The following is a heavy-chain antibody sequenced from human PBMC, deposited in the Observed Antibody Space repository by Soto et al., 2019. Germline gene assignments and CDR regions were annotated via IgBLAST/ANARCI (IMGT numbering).Heavy chain of an antibody. CDR2: IRSKVNTYAT. CDR3: TRRRDWTAMDPLDY. V-gene: IGHV3-73*02. D-gene: IGHD5-18*01. Sequence: EVQLVESGGGLVQPGGSLKLSCVASGFTFSDSAMHWVRQASGKGLEWVGRIRSKVNTYATIYAASVKGRLTISRDDSRNTAYLQMNSLKTEDTAVYDWTRRRDWTAMDPLDYWGQGTLFTVSS. CDR1: GFTFSDSA. J-gene: IGHJ4*02.